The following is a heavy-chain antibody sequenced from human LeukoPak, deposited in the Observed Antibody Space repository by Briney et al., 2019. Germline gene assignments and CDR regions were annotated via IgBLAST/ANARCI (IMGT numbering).Heavy chain of an antibody. J-gene: IGHJ4*02. D-gene: IGHD2-15*01. CDR1: GYTFTSYD. Sequence: ASVKVSCKASGYTFTSYDINWVRQATGQGLEWMGWMNPNSGGTNYAQKLQGRVTMTTDTSTSTAYMELRSLRSDDTAVYYCARGCSGGSCYPPFFDYWGQGTLVTVSS. CDR2: MNPNSGGT. CDR3: ARGCSGGSCYPPFFDY. V-gene: IGHV1-8*01.